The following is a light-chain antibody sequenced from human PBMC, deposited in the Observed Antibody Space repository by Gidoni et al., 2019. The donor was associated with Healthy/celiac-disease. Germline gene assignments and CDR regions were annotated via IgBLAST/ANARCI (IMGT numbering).Light chain of an antibody. CDR3: QQYGSSPRT. Sequence: EIVLTQSPGTLSLSPGETATLSCRASPSVSSSYLAWYQQKPGQAPRLLIYGASSRFTGIPYWCSGRGAGTDVTLTISRREPEDCAVYYCQQYGSSPRTFGQGTKVEIK. CDR2: GAS. CDR1: PSVSSSY. J-gene: IGKJ1*01. V-gene: IGKV3-20*01.